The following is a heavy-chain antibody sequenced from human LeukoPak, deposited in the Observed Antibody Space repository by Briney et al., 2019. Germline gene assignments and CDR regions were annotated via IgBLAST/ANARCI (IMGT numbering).Heavy chain of an antibody. V-gene: IGHV3-30*03. D-gene: IGHD3-22*01. Sequence: GRSLRLSCAASGFTFSSYGMHWVRQAPGKGLEWVAVISYDGSNKYYADSVKGRFTISRDNSKNTLYLQTNSLRVEDTAVYYCATWAHSGYWIATFDYWGQGTLVTVSS. CDR2: ISYDGSNK. J-gene: IGHJ4*02. CDR1: GFTFSSYG. CDR3: ATWAHSGYWIATFDY.